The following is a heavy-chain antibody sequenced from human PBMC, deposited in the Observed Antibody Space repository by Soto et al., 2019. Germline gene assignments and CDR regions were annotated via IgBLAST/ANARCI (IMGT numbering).Heavy chain of an antibody. Sequence: QVQLVQSGAEVKKPGASVKVSCKASGYSFTSYGISWVRQAPGQGLEWMGWISAYNGNTNNAQKIQGRVTMTTDTYTSTADMELRSLRSDDTAVYYCARDNGFGESDVWGQGTTVTVSS. CDR1: GYSFTSYG. CDR3: ARDNGFGESDV. D-gene: IGHD3-10*01. V-gene: IGHV1-18*01. J-gene: IGHJ6*02. CDR2: ISAYNGNT.